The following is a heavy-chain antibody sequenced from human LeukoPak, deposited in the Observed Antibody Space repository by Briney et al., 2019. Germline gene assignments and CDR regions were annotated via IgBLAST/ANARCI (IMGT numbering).Heavy chain of an antibody. CDR2: IYSGGST. Sequence: GGSLRLSCAASGFTVSSNYMGWVRQAPGKGLEWVSVIYSGGSTYYADSVKGRFTISRDNSKNTLYLQMNSLRAEDTAVYYCARHLNYYLDYWGQGTLVTVSS. CDR3: ARHLNYYLDY. V-gene: IGHV3-53*01. CDR1: GFTVSSNY. J-gene: IGHJ4*02. D-gene: IGHD3-10*01.